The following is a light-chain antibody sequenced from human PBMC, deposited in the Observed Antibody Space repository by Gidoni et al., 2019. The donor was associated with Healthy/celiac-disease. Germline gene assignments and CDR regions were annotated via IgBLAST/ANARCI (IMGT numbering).Light chain of an antibody. CDR2: DNN. V-gene: IGLV1-51*01. J-gene: IGLJ2*01. CDR1: SSNIGNNY. CDR3: GTWDSSLSAVV. Sequence: QSVLTQPPSVSAAPRKKVTISCSGSSSNIGNNYVSWYQQLPGTAPKLLIYDNNTRPSWIPDRFSGSKSGTSATLGITGLQTGDEADYYCGTWDSSLSAVVFGGGTKLTVL.